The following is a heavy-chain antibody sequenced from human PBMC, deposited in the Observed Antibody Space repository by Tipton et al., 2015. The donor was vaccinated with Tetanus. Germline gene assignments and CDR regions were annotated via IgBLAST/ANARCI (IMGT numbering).Heavy chain of an antibody. V-gene: IGHV1-69*01. CDR1: GGTFTNYA. CDR2: ITPIFGTT. CDR3: ARDWYCNGDDCLDCFDP. D-gene: IGHD2-15*01. J-gene: IGHJ5*02. Sequence: QLVQSGAEMKKPGSSVKVSCKASGGTFTNYALSWVRQAPGQGLEWVGGITPIFGTTNSAPKFQGRVTITADESTNTAYMELSSLRSEDTAVYYCARDWYCNGDDCLDCFDPWGQATLVTVSS.